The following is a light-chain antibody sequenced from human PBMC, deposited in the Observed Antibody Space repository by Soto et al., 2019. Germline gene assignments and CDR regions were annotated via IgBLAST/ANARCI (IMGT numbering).Light chain of an antibody. Sequence: IQLTQSPSSLSASVGDRVTITCRAGQDIGSALAWYQQRPGKAPKLLLYDASNLEAGVPSRCSGSGSGTDFTLTIASLRPEDFATYYCQQFNGFPLTIGGGTKVQIK. CDR3: QQFNGFPLT. J-gene: IGKJ4*01. CDR2: DAS. V-gene: IGKV1-13*02. CDR1: QDIGSA.